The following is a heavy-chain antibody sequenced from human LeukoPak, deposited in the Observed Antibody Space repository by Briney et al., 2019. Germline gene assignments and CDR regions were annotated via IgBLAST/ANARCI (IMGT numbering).Heavy chain of an antibody. J-gene: IGHJ4*02. CDR1: EFTFSDYS. Sequence: PGGSLRLSCAASEFTFSDYSMNWVRQAPGKGLEWVSGINWNGGSTGYADSVKGRFTISRDNAKNSLYLQMNSLRAEDTALYYCAREGVGATTGFDYWGQGTLVTVSS. V-gene: IGHV3-20*04. D-gene: IGHD1-26*01. CDR2: INWNGGST. CDR3: AREGVGATTGFDY.